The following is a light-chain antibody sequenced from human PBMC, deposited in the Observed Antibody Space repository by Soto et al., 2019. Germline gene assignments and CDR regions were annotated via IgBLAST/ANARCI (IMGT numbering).Light chain of an antibody. CDR1: QSISSY. CDR3: QHYNSYSEA. CDR2: KAS. Sequence: IRMTQSLSSLSASTGDRVTITCRASQSISSYLNWYQQKPGKAPKLLIYKASTFKSGVPSRFSGSGSGTEFTLTISSLQPDDFATYYCQHYNSYSEAFGQGTKVDIK. V-gene: IGKV1-5*03. J-gene: IGKJ1*01.